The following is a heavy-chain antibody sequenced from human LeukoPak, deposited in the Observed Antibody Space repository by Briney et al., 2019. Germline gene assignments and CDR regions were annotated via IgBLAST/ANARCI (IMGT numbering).Heavy chain of an antibody. V-gene: IGHV4-59*01. CDR3: ARRDDSSGYHKIFDY. D-gene: IGHD3-22*01. CDR1: GGSISSYY. CDR2: IYYSGST. Sequence: SETLSLTCTVSGGSISSYYWSWIRQPPGKGLEWIGYIYYSGSTNYNPSLKSRVTISVDMSKNQFSLKLSSVTAADTAVYYCARRDDSSGYHKIFDYWGPGTLVTVSS. J-gene: IGHJ4*02.